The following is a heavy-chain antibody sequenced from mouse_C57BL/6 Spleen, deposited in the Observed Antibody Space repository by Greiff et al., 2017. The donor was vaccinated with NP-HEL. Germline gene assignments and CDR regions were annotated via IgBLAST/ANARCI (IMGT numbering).Heavy chain of an antibody. V-gene: IGHV14-4*01. CDR2: IDPENGDT. CDR1: GFNIKDDY. CDR3: TTRTGSDY. J-gene: IGHJ2*01. Sequence: VQLKESGAELVRPGASVKLSCTASGFNIKDDYMHWVKQRPEQGLEWIGWIDPENGDTEYASKFQGKATITADTSSNTAYLQLSSLTSEDTAVYYCTTRTGSDYWGQGTTLTVSS. D-gene: IGHD4-1*01.